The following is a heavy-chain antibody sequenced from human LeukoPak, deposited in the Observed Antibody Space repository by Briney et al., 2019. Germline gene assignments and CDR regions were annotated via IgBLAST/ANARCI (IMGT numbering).Heavy chain of an antibody. CDR1: GGSFSGYY. CDR2: INHSGST. V-gene: IGHV4-34*01. Sequence: SETLSLTCAVYGGSFSGYYWSWIRQPPGKGLEWIGEINHSGSTNYNPSLKSRVTISVDTSKNQFSLKLSSVTAADTAVYYCARGLGYSPSYYYYYMDVWGKGTTVTVSS. J-gene: IGHJ6*03. CDR3: ARGLGYSPSYYYYYMDV. D-gene: IGHD5-18*01.